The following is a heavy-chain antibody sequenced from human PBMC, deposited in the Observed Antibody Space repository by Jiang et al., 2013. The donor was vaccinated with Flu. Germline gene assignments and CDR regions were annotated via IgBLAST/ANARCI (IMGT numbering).Heavy chain of an antibody. V-gene: IGHV1-8*01. D-gene: IGHD3-22*01. CDR2: MNPNSGNT. J-gene: IGHJ4*02. Sequence: GAEVKKPGASVKVSCKASGYTFTSYDINWVRQATGQGLEWMGWMNPNSGNTGYAQKFQGRVTMTRNTSISTAYMELSSLRSEDTAVYYCARSDYYDSSGYYDFDYWAREPWSPSPQ. CDR1: GYTFTSYD. CDR3: ARSDYYDSSGYYDFDY.